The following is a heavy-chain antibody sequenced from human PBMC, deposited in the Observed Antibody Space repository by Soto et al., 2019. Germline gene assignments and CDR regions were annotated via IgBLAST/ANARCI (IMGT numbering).Heavy chain of an antibody. V-gene: IGHV3-23*01. J-gene: IGHJ5*02. CDR2: ISGSGGNT. Sequence: GSLRLSCAASGFTFSIYVMSWVRQALGKGLEWVSAISGSGGNTYYADSVKGRFTISRDNSKNTLFLQMNSLRAEDTALYFCAKEMGDYYDSSGSWFDPWGQGTLVTVSS. D-gene: IGHD3-22*01. CDR1: GFTFSIYV. CDR3: AKEMGDYYDSSGSWFDP.